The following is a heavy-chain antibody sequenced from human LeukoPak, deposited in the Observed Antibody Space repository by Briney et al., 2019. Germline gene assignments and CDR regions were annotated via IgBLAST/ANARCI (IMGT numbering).Heavy chain of an antibody. V-gene: IGHV1-18*01. CDR2: ISAYNGNT. D-gene: IGHD2-2*02. Sequence: ASVKVSCKASGYTFTSYGISWVRQAPGQGLEWMGRISAYNGNTNYAQKLQGRVTMTTDTSTSTAYMELRSLRSDDTAVYYCARDHEYQLLYGYYYGMDVWGQGTTVTVSS. CDR1: GYTFTSYG. J-gene: IGHJ6*02. CDR3: ARDHEYQLLYGYYYGMDV.